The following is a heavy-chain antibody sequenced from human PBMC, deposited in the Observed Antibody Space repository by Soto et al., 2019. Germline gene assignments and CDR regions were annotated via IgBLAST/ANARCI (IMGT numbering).Heavy chain of an antibody. J-gene: IGHJ5*02. V-gene: IGHV4-34*01. D-gene: IGHD3-10*01. CDR3: ARGPSITMVRGSEP. Sequence: SETLSLTCAVYGGSFSGYYWSWIRQPPGKGLEWIGEINHSGSTNYNPSLKSRVTISVDTSKNQFSLKLSSVTAADTAVYYCARGPSITMVRGSEPWGQGTLVTVS. CDR2: INHSGST. CDR1: GGSFSGYY.